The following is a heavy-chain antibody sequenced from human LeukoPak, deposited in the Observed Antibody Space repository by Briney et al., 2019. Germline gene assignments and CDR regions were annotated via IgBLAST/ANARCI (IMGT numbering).Heavy chain of an antibody. D-gene: IGHD3-22*01. CDR1: GYTFTGYF. Sequence: ASVKVSCKASGYTFTGYFLDWVRQAPGQGLEWMGRINPDTGGTNYAQKFQGRVTLTRDTSINTAYMELSRLTSDDTALYYCARVPDSVGYYHDSWGQGILVTASS. V-gene: IGHV1-2*06. CDR3: ARVPDSVGYYHDS. CDR2: INPDTGGT. J-gene: IGHJ4*02.